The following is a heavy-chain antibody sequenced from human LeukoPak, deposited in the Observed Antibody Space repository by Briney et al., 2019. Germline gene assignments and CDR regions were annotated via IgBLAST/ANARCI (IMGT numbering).Heavy chain of an antibody. CDR2: ISSSGSTI. CDR1: GFTFSSYE. CDR3: AREDRVLIGNDAFDI. V-gene: IGHV3-48*03. Sequence: PGGSLRLSCSASGFTFSSYEMNWVRQAPGQGLEWVAYISSSGSTIYYADSVKGRFTISRDNAKNSLYLQINSLRAEDTGVYYCAREDRVLIGNDAFDIWGQGTTVTVSS. J-gene: IGHJ3*02. D-gene: IGHD2/OR15-2a*01.